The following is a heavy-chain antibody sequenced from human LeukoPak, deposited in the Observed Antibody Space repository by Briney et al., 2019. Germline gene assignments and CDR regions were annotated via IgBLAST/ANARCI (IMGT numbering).Heavy chain of an antibody. CDR1: GGCVSSGSYY. CDR3: ARDEAVAGPDAFDI. Sequence: SETLSLTCTVSGGCVSSGSYYWRWIRQPPGRGLEWIGYIYYSGSTNYNPSLKSRVTISVDTSKNQFSLKLSSVTAADTAVYYCARDEAVAGPDAFDIWGQGTMVTVSS. CDR2: IYYSGST. D-gene: IGHD6-19*01. J-gene: IGHJ3*02. V-gene: IGHV4-61*01.